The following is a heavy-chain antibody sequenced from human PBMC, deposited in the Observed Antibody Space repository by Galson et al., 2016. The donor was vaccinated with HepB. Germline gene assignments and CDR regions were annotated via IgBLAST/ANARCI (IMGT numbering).Heavy chain of an antibody. V-gene: IGHV3-30*03. CDR3: AGDGDAYNFDY. J-gene: IGHJ4*02. CDR2: ISYDGSYS. CDR1: GFSFSTYA. Sequence: SLRLSCAASGFSFSTYAMHWVRQAPGKGLEWVALISYDGSYSSYTDSVKGRFTISRDNAKNTLYLQMNSLRAEDTAVYYCAGDGDAYNFDYWGQGTLVTVSS. D-gene: IGHD5-24*01.